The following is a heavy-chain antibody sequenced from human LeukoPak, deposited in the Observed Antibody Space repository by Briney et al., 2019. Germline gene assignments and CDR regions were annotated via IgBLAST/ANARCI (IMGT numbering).Heavy chain of an antibody. J-gene: IGHJ4*02. CDR3: ARRYYGSATYRLPYDY. D-gene: IGHD3-22*01. CDR1: GFTFDDYA. Sequence: GRSLRLSCAASGFTFDDYAMHWVRQAPGKGLEWVSGISWNSGSIGYADSVKGRFTISRDNAKNSLYLQMSSLRAEDTAVYYCARRYYGSATYRLPYDYWGQGTLVTVSS. CDR2: ISWNSGSI. V-gene: IGHV3-9*01.